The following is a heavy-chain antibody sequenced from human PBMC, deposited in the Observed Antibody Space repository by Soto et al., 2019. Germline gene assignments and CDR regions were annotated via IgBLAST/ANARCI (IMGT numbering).Heavy chain of an antibody. CDR2: IYASGST. V-gene: IGHV4-4*07. Sequence: ETLSLTCTVSGVSISSYYWSWVRQPSGKGLEWIGRIYASGSTNYNPSLRSRVAMSVDTSKNQFSLRLTSVTAADTGVYYCARTGQRPTIFGLNLDYWGQGALVTVSS. J-gene: IGHJ4*02. CDR1: GVSISSYY. D-gene: IGHD3-3*01. CDR3: ARTGQRPTIFGLNLDY.